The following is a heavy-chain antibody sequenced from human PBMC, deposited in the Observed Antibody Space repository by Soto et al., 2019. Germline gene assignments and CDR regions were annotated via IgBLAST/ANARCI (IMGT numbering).Heavy chain of an antibody. J-gene: IGHJ3*01. Sequence: PGGSLRLSCAASGFTFGNYAMSWVRQAPGKGLEWVASLGGGGDDTYYAASVRGRFTVARDNSNNKLFLQMNSLTAEDTAVYYCAKDAIPYNGVWAASDLWGQGTKVTVSS. CDR2: LGGGGDDT. D-gene: IGHD2-8*01. V-gene: IGHV3-23*01. CDR1: GFTFGNYA. CDR3: AKDAIPYNGVWAASDL.